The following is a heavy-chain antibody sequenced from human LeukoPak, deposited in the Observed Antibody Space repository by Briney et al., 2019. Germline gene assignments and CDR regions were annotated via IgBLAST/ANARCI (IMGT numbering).Heavy chain of an antibody. CDR3: ARGDDITMVNN. D-gene: IGHD4-23*01. J-gene: IGHJ4*02. CDR2: INHSGST. Sequence: KASETLSLTCAVYGGSFSGYYWSWIRQPPGKGLEWIGEINHSGSTNYNPSLKSRVTISVDRSKNQFSLKLSSLTAADTAVYYCARGDDITMVNNWGQGTLVIVSS. CDR1: GGSFSGYY. V-gene: IGHV4-34*01.